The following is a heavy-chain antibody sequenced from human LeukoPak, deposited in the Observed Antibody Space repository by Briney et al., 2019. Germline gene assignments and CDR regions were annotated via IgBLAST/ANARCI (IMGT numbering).Heavy chain of an antibody. CDR2: ISAYYGNT. J-gene: IGHJ5*02. CDR3: ARTARYCSSTSCYRWFDP. CDR1: GHTFTSYG. D-gene: IGHD2-2*01. Sequence: ASVTVSCTASGHTFTSYGISWVRQAPGQGLEWMGWISAYYGNTNYAQKLQGRVTMTTDTSTSTAYTELRSLRSDDTAVYYCARTARYCSSTSCYRWFDPWGQGTLVTVSS. V-gene: IGHV1-18*01.